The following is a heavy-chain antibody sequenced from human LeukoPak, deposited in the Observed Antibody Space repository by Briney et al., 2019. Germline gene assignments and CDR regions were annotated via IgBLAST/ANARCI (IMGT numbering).Heavy chain of an antibody. CDR3: AKDLRAHYYDSSGYGSFGN. J-gene: IGHJ4*02. CDR1: GFTFSIYA. V-gene: IGHV3-23*01. D-gene: IGHD3-22*01. Sequence: GGSLRLSCAASGFTFSIYAMNWVRQAPGKGLEWVSGISASGGSTYYVDSVKGRFTISRDTSRNTLYLQMNSLRAEDTALYYCAKDLRAHYYDSSGYGSFGNWGQGTLVTVSS. CDR2: ISASGGST.